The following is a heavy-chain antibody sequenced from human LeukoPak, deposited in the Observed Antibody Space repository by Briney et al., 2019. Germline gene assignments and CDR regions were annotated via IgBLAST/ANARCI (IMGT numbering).Heavy chain of an antibody. J-gene: IGHJ4*02. Sequence: GGSLRLSCAASGFTFSSYAMSWVRQAPGKGLEWVSAISGSGGSTYYADSVKGRFTISRDNSKNTLYLQMNSLRAEDTAVYYCAKISYYDRSGYSREYYFASWGQGPLVTVSS. CDR3: AKISYYDRSGYSREYYFAS. CDR1: GFTFSSYA. D-gene: IGHD3-22*01. CDR2: ISGSGGST. V-gene: IGHV3-23*01.